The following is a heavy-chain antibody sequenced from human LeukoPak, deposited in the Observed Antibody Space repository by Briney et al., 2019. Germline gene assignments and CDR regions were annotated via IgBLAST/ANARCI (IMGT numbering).Heavy chain of an antibody. D-gene: IGHD4-17*01. V-gene: IGHV3-30*04. CDR1: GFTFSSYA. J-gene: IGHJ4*02. CDR2: ISYDGSNK. CDR3: ARPPYGAIDY. Sequence: PGRSLRLSCAASGFTFSSYAMHWVRQAPGKGLEWVAVISYDGSNKYYADSVKGRFTISRDNSKNTLYLQMNSLRAEDTAVYYCARPPYGAIDYWGQGTLVTVSS.